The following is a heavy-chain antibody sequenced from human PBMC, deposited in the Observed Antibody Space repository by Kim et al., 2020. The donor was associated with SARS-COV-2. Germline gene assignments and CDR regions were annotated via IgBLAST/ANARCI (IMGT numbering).Heavy chain of an antibody. Sequence: ASVKVSCKVSGYTLTNLAMHWVRQAPGKGLEWMGGFDPEEGEAIYAQMFQGRVTMTEDTSTDTAYMELSSLTSEDTAVYYCARISISKFYYYGMDVWGQGTTVTVSS. V-gene: IGHV1-24*01. J-gene: IGHJ6*02. CDR2: FDPEEGEA. CDR3: ARISISKFYYYGMDV. D-gene: IGHD3-3*01. CDR1: GYTLTNLA.